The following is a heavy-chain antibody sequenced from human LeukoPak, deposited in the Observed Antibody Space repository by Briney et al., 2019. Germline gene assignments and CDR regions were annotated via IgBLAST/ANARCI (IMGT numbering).Heavy chain of an antibody. CDR1: GLTFSGYW. CDR3: ARGGGYYNFWSGDYYHYYYYMDV. V-gene: IGHV3-74*01. J-gene: IGHJ6*03. CDR2: INSDGRST. Sequence: GGSLRLSCAASGLTFSGYWMHWVRQAPGKGLVWVSRINSDGRSTTYADSVKGRFTVSRDNAKNTLYLQMNSLRAEDTAVYYCARGGGYYNFWSGDYYHYYYYMDVWAKGPRSPSP. D-gene: IGHD3-3*01.